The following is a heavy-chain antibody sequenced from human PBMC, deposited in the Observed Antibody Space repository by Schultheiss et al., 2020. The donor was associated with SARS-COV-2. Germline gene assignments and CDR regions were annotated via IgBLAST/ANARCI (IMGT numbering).Heavy chain of an antibody. Sequence: GGSLRLSCAASGFTFSSYAMHWVRQAPGKGLEYVSAISSNGGSTYYANSVKGRFTISRDNSKNTLYVQMNSLRAEDTAVYYCAKDRGYYGSRSGGMDVWGQGTTVTVSS. CDR3: AKDRGYYGSRSGGMDV. J-gene: IGHJ6*02. V-gene: IGHV3-64*01. CDR1: GFTFSSYA. D-gene: IGHD3-10*01. CDR2: ISSNGGST.